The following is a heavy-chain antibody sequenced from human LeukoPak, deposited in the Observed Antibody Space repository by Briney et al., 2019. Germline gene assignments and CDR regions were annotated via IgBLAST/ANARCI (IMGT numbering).Heavy chain of an antibody. Sequence: GASVKVSCKASGYTFTSYGISWVRQAPGQGLEWMGWISAYNGNTNYAQKLQGRVTMTTDTSTSTAYMELRSLRSDDTAVYYCAIDYDYVWGSSGGDVWGQGTTVTVSS. D-gene: IGHD3-16*01. CDR2: ISAYNGNT. CDR1: GYTFTSYG. V-gene: IGHV1-18*01. J-gene: IGHJ6*02. CDR3: AIDYDYVWGSSGGDV.